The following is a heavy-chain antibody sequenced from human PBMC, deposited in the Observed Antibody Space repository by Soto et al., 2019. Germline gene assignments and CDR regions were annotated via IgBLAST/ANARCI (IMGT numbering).Heavy chain of an antibody. J-gene: IGHJ4*02. CDR1: GYIFTDYD. V-gene: IGHV1-8*01. Sequence: ASVKVSCKASGYIFTDYDINWVRQATGQGLEWMGWVNPNSHNTGYAQKFQGRVTMTMDKSISTAYMELSGLTSEDTAIYYCARYFNPLDYWGQGTLVTVSS. CDR2: VNPNSHNT. CDR3: ARYFNPLDY. D-gene: IGHD2-8*01.